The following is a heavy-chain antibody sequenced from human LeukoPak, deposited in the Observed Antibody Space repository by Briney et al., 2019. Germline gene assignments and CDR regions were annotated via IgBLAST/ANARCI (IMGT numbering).Heavy chain of an antibody. J-gene: IGHJ3*02. CDR2: INPSGGST. D-gene: IGHD3-22*01. Sequence: ASVTVSCKASGYTFTSYYMHWVRQAPGQGLEWMGIINPSGGSTNYAQKFQGRVTITADESTSTAYMELSSLRSEDTAVYYCAEDSSGSYDAFDIWGQGTMVTVSS. CDR3: AEDSSGSYDAFDI. V-gene: IGHV1-46*01. CDR1: GYTFTSYY.